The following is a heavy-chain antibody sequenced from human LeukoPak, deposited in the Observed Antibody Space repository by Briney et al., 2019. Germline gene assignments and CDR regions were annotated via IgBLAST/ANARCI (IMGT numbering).Heavy chain of an antibody. D-gene: IGHD4-17*01. J-gene: IGHJ6*02. V-gene: IGHV4-59*01. CDR2: ISNSGST. Sequence: SETLSLTCTVSGGSISSYYWTWIRQPPGKGLEWIDYISNSGSTNYNPSLKSRVTISVDTSKNQFSLKLSSVTAADTAVYYCARAMTTGGMDVWGQGTMVTVSS. CDR1: GGSISSYY. CDR3: ARAMTTGGMDV.